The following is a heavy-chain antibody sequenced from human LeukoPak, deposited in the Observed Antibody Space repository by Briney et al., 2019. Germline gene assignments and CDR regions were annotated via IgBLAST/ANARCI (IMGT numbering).Heavy chain of an antibody. J-gene: IGHJ4*02. D-gene: IGHD3-22*01. Sequence: QTGGSLRLSCAASGFTFSTYTIHWVRQVPGKGLMWVSRITNDGTSTTYADSVKGRFTISRDNAKDTLYLQMNSLRAEDTAVYYCARDGGGSSGYYWGLCYWGQGTLLTVST. V-gene: IGHV3-74*01. CDR3: ARDGGGSSGYYWGLCY. CDR2: ITNDGTST. CDR1: GFTFSTYT.